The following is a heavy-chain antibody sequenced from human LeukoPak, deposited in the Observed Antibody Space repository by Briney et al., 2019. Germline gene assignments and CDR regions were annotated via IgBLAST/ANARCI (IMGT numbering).Heavy chain of an antibody. CDR3: VRDGGVSGYDLLDY. D-gene: IGHD5-12*01. J-gene: IGHJ4*02. CDR2: ISKRGGGT. CDR1: GISLSNYA. V-gene: IGHV3-23*01. Sequence: GGSLRPSCVVSGISLSNYAMTWVRQAPGKGLEWVSYISKRGGGTTYADSVKGRFTISRDNSKNTLYLQMNSLRAEDTAVYYCVRDGGVSGYDLLDYWGQGTLVTVSS.